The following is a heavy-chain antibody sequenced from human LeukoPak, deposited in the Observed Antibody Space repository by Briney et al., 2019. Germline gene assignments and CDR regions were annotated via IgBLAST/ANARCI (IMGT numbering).Heavy chain of an antibody. CDR2: ISGSGGST. Sequence: GVSLRLSCAASGFTFSSYAMSWVRQAQGKGLEWVSAISGSGGSTYYADSVKGRFTISRDNSKNTLYLQMNSLRAEDTAVYYCAKGTGVRGALGAFDIWGQGTMVTVSS. CDR3: AKGTGVRGALGAFDI. J-gene: IGHJ3*02. D-gene: IGHD3-10*01. CDR1: GFTFSSYA. V-gene: IGHV3-23*01.